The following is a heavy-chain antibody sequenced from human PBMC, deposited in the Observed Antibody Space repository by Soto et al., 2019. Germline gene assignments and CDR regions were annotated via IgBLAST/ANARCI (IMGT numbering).Heavy chain of an antibody. CDR2: MNPNSGNT. V-gene: IGHV1-8*01. CDR3: ARALVVRGVISYYYGMDV. Sequence: QVQLVQSGAEVKKPGASVKVSCKASGYTFTSYDINWVRQATGQGLEWMGWMNPNSGNTGYAQKFQGRVTMPRNTSISTAYMELSSLRSEDTVVYYCARALVVRGVISYYYGMDVWGQGTTVTVSS. CDR1: GYTFTSYD. D-gene: IGHD3-10*01. J-gene: IGHJ6*02.